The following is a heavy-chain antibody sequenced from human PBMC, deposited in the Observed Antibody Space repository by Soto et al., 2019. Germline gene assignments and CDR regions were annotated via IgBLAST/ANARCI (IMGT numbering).Heavy chain of an antibody. CDR3: AKDHPPAPYYYDSTGYYSDN. Sequence: EVQLLESGGGLVQPGGSLRLSCATSGFTFSNYAMSWVRQAPGKGLEWVSAISGSGGSTYYADSVKGRFSISRDTSKNSLYLQMPILRAEDTAVDYCAKDHPPAPYYYDSTGYYSDNWGQGTLVTVAS. J-gene: IGHJ4*02. CDR2: ISGSGGST. V-gene: IGHV3-23*01. CDR1: GFTFSNYA. D-gene: IGHD3-22*01.